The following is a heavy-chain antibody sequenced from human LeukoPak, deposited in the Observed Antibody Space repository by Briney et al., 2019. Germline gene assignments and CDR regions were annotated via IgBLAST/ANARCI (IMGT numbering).Heavy chain of an antibody. Sequence: PSETLSLTCTVSGGSISSYYWSWIRQPPGKGLEWIGEINHSGSTNYNPSLKSRVTISVDTSKNQFSLKLSSVTAADTAVYYRARGPYFWSGYYDYWGQGTLVTVSS. CDR2: INHSGST. CDR1: GGSISSYY. V-gene: IGHV4-34*01. J-gene: IGHJ4*02. CDR3: ARGPYFWSGYYDY. D-gene: IGHD3-3*01.